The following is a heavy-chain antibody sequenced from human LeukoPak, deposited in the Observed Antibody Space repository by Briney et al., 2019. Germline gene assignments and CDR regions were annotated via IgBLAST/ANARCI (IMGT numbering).Heavy chain of an antibody. V-gene: IGHV3-21*01. D-gene: IGHD3-10*01. J-gene: IGHJ4*02. Sequence: GGSPRLSCAASGFTFSSYAMRWVRHAPGKGLERDSSISSDSLHKLYLDSVKGRFTISKDDAKNSLYLQMNSLRAEDTAVYYCGRCQTEAVRETDYGGQGTLVTVSA. CDR2: ISSDSLHK. CDR3: GRCQTEAVRETDY. CDR1: GFTFSSYA.